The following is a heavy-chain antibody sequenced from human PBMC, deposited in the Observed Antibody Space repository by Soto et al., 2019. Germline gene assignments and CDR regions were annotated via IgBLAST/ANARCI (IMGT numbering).Heavy chain of an antibody. CDR2: MYNTGST. V-gene: IGHV4-59*01. CDR1: VGYISSYY. J-gene: IGHJ6*02. Sequence: QVQLQESGPGLVKPSETLSLTCTVSVGYISSYYWSWIRQPPGKGLEWIGYMYNTGSTVYNPSLKSRVTISVDTSKNQFSLKLNAVTAADTAVYYCARDLWGYCGTACYPLDVWGQGTTVTVSS. D-gene: IGHD2-21*02. CDR3: ARDLWGYCGTACYPLDV.